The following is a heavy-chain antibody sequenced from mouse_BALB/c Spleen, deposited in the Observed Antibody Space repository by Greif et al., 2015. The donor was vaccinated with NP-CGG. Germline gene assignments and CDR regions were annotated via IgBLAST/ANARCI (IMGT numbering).Heavy chain of an antibody. Sequence: QLVESGGGLVKPGGSLKLSCAASGFTFSDYYMYWVRQTPEKRLEWVATISDGGSYTYYPDSVKGRFTISRDNAKNNLYLQMSSLKSEDTAMYYCASGSSFDYWGQGTTLTVSS. CDR1: GFTFSDYY. V-gene: IGHV5-4*02. CDR3: ASGSSFDY. J-gene: IGHJ2*01. CDR2: ISDGGSYT. D-gene: IGHD1-1*01.